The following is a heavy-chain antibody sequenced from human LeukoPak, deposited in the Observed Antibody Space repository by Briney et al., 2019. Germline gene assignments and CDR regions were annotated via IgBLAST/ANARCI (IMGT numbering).Heavy chain of an antibody. J-gene: IGHJ5*02. Sequence: PSETLSLTCAVSGGSISSSPYYWGWIRQPPGKGLEWIGSIHYSGTTTYYSPSLKSRVTVSLDTSRNQFFLFLGSMSAADTAIYYCARSGDYLQTGFDPWGQGTLVTVAS. D-gene: IGHD3-22*01. V-gene: IGHV4-39*07. CDR1: GGSISSSPYY. CDR2: IHYSGTTT. CDR3: ARSGDYLQTGFDP.